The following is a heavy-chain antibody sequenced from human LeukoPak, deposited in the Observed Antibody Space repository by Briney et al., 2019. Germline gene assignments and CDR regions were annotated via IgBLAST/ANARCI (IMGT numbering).Heavy chain of an antibody. J-gene: IGHJ4*02. CDR1: GFTFSNYR. CDR2: ISSSGDTI. V-gene: IGHV3-48*01. D-gene: IGHD6-6*01. CDR3: AREDSNSPVDY. Sequence: PGGSLKLSCAVSGFTFSNYRMSWVRQAPGKGLEWVSYISSSGDTIYYADSVKGRFTISRDNAKNSLFLQMNNLRAEDTAVYYCAREDSNSPVDYWGQGTLVTVSS.